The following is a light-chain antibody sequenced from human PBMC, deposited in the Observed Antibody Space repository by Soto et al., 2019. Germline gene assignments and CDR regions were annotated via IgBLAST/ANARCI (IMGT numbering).Light chain of an antibody. J-gene: IGLJ1*01. CDR2: LNN. CDR3: QSYDRNLNSPLNV. CDR1: SSNIGAGFD. V-gene: IGLV1-40*01. Sequence: QSVLTQPPSVSGAPGQRVTISCTGTSSNIGAGFDVHWYQQLPGTAPKLLISLNNNRPSGVPDRFSGSKSGTSASLAITGLQAEDEADYYCQSYDRNLNSPLNVFGTGTKVTVL.